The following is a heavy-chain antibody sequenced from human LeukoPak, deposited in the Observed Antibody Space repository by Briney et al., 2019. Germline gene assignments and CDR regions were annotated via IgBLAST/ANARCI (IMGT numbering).Heavy chain of an antibody. Sequence: GGSLRLSCAASGFTVSSNYMSWVRQAPGKGLEWVSAISSSGSNTYYADSVKGRFTISRDNSKNTLYLQMNSLRAEDTAVYYCAKDSGSYQDPFDYWGQGALVTVSS. CDR1: GFTVSSNY. CDR2: ISSSGSNT. J-gene: IGHJ4*02. CDR3: AKDSGSYQDPFDY. V-gene: IGHV3-23*01. D-gene: IGHD1-26*01.